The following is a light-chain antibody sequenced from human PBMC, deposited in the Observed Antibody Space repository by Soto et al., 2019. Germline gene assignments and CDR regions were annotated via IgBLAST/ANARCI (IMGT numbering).Light chain of an antibody. Sequence: ETMMTQSPDTLSVSLGERATLSCRASQSLRSSLAWYQQKPGQAPRLLIYDASTRATGIPARFSGSGSGTDFTLTISGLQSEDFAVYYCQHYVTWPLTFGGGTKVDIK. V-gene: IGKV3-15*01. CDR1: QSLRSS. CDR3: QHYVTWPLT. J-gene: IGKJ4*01. CDR2: DAS.